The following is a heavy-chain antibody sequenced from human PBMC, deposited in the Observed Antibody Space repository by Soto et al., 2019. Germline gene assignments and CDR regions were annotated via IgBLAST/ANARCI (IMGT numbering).Heavy chain of an antibody. CDR1: GYTFTSYD. J-gene: IGHJ4*02. V-gene: IGHV1-8*01. D-gene: IGHD6-6*01. CDR2: MNPNSGNR. CDR3: AAAIHRSSSGLDFDY. Sequence: ASVKVSCKASGYTFTSYDINWVRQATGQGLEWMGWMNPNSGNRGYAQKFQGRATMTRNTSISTAYMELSSLRSEDTAVYYCAAAIHRSSSGLDFDYWGQGTLVTVSS.